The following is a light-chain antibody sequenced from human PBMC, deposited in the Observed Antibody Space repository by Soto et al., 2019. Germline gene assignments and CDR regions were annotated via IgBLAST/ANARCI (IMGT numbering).Light chain of an antibody. J-gene: IGKJ1*01. CDR3: QQYGSSVWT. Sequence: IVWTQTARTRSLSRGERATVSCRASQSVSSSYLAWYQQKPGQAPRLLIYGASSRATGIPDRFSGSGSGTDFTLTISRLEPEDFAVYYCQQYGSSVWTFGQGTKLDIK. CDR2: GAS. CDR1: QSVSSSY. V-gene: IGKV3-20*01.